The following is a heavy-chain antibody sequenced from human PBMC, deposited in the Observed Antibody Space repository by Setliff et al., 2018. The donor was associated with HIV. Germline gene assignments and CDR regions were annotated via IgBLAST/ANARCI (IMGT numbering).Heavy chain of an antibody. CDR1: GGSISSSSEY. Sequence: SETLSLTCTVSGGSISSSSEYWGWVRQSPGKGLEWIGSIYYSGITYYNPSLKSRVAISVDTSKNQVSLKLTSVTAADSAVYYCARKDWTVAALEYWGQGTLVTVS. CDR3: ARKDWTVAALEY. J-gene: IGHJ4*02. D-gene: IGHD1-1*01. V-gene: IGHV4-39*01. CDR2: IYYSGIT.